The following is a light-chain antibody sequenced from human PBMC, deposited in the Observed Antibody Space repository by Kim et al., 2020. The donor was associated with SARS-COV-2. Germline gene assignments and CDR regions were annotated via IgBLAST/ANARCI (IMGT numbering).Light chain of an antibody. Sequence: IQLTQSPSSLSASVGDRVTITCRASQGISSYLAWYQQKPGKAPKLLIYAASTLQSGVPSRFSGSGSGTDFTLTISSLQAEDFATYYCQQLNSYPLIFGGGTKVDIK. V-gene: IGKV1-9*01. CDR1: QGISSY. CDR3: QQLNSYPLI. CDR2: AAS. J-gene: IGKJ4*01.